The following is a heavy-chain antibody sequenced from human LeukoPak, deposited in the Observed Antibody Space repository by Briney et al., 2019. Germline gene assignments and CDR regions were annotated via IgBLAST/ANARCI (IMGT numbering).Heavy chain of an antibody. V-gene: IGHV3-53*01. CDR1: GFTVSSND. CDR3: AGVMRGAFDI. J-gene: IGHJ3*02. Sequence: GGSLRLSCAASGFTVSSNDMNWVRQAPGKGLEWVSLLYSGGNTYYADSVKGRFTISRDNSNNTLYLQLDSLRAGDTAIYYCAGVMRGAFDIWGQGTLVTVSS. CDR2: LYSGGNT.